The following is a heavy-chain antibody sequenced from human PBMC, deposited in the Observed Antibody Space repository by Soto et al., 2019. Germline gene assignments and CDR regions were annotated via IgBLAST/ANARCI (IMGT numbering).Heavy chain of an antibody. V-gene: IGHV4-38-2*01. J-gene: IGHJ4*02. CDR3: GRAGQWLFGQYYFDY. CDR1: GYSISSGYY. CDR2: IYHSGST. Sequence: PSETLSLTCAVSGYSISSGYYWGWIRQPPGKGLEWIASIYHSGSTHYNPSLKIRVTISVDTSKNQFSLKLSSVTAEDTAVYYCGRAGQWLFGQYYFDYWGQGTLVTVS. D-gene: IGHD6-19*01.